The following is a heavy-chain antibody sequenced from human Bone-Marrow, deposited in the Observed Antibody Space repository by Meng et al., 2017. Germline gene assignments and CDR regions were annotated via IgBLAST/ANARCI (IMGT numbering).Heavy chain of an antibody. V-gene: IGHV4-61*01. Sequence: SETLSLTCTVSGGSVSSGSYYWSWIRQPPGKGLEWIGYIYYSGSTNYNPSLKSRVTISVDTSKNQFSLKLSSVTAADTAVYYCARASFALVDAFDIWGQGTMVTVSS. CDR2: IYYSGST. D-gene: IGHD3-16*01. CDR1: GGSVSSGSYY. CDR3: ARASFALVDAFDI. J-gene: IGHJ3*02.